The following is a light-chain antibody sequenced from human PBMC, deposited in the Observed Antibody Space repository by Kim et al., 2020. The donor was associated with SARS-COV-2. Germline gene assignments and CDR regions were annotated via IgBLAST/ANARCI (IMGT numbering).Light chain of an antibody. CDR2: EDA. CDR3: QSYDPRNVI. J-gene: IGLJ2*01. Sequence: GKTVTISCTRSSGSIGSYHGQWYRQRPGSAPTTVIYEDARRASGVTDLFSCSLDCSSSPASLTISGLKTEDAADYYCQSYDPRNVIFGGGTQLPVL. CDR1: SGSIGSYH. V-gene: IGLV6-57*03.